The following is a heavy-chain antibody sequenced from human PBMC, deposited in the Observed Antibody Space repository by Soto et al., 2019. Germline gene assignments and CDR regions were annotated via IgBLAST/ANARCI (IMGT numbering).Heavy chain of an antibody. Sequence: EVQLVESGGGSVQPGGSLRLSCVASGITFSGYWMHWVRQVPGKGLVWVARVDSDGSGTSYADSVKGRFTISRDNAKNTLYLHMNSLRVADTTVYYCATVFEHWGQGIPVTVSS. V-gene: IGHV3-74*01. J-gene: IGHJ4*02. CDR1: GITFSGYW. CDR3: ATVFEH. CDR2: VDSDGSGT.